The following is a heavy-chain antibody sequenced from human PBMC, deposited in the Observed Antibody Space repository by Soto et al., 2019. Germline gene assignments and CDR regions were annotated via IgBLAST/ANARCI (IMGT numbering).Heavy chain of an antibody. Sequence: SETLSLTCTVSGDSISSGDYYWSWVRQSPGKGQEWIGCIYYSGTTYYNPSLEARLTMSVDTSKNQFSLRLSSVTAADTAMFFFARDFKRYSSAPSAIEYWGQGTLVTVSS. V-gene: IGHV4-30-4*01. CDR3: ARDFKRYSSAPSAIEY. J-gene: IGHJ4*02. D-gene: IGHD6-25*01. CDR1: GDSISSGDYY. CDR2: IYYSGTT.